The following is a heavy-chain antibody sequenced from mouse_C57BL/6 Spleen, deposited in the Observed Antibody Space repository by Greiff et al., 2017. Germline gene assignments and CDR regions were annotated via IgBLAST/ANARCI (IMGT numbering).Heavy chain of an antibody. CDR3: ARRGYGREEYFDV. J-gene: IGHJ1*03. CDR2: INPNNGGT. Sequence: EVQLQQSGPELVKPGASVKISCKASGYTFTDYYMNWVKQSHGKSLEWIGDINPNNGGTSYNQKFKGKATLTVDKSSSTAYMELRSLTSEDSAVYYCARRGYGREEYFDVWGTGTTVTVSS. D-gene: IGHD1-1*01. CDR1: GYTFTDYY. V-gene: IGHV1-26*01.